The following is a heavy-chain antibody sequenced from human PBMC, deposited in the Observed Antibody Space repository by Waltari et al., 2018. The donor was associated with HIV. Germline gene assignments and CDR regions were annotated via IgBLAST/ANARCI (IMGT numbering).Heavy chain of an antibody. J-gene: IGHJ4*02. CDR3: TATVTTRGTFDY. V-gene: IGHV3-21*05. CDR1: GFTFGRSA. D-gene: IGHD4-17*01. CDR2: ISRSSDYI. Sequence: EVQLVESGGGLAKPGGSRRLSCAASGFTFGRSAMNWVRQAPGKGLEWMAYISRSSDYIYYADSVKGRFIISRDNAKNSVFLDMNNMRDVDTAVYYCTATVTTRGTFDYWGQGTMVPVS.